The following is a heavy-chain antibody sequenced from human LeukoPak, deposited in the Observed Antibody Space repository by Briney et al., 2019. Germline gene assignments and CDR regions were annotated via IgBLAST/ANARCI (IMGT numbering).Heavy chain of an antibody. CDR2: IYYSGST. J-gene: IGHJ4*02. CDR1: GGSINSSRYY. Sequence: KASETLSLTCTVSGGSINSSRYYWGWIRQPPGKGLEWIGSIYYSGSTYYNPSLKSRVTISVDTSKNQFSLKLSSVTAADTAVYYCARARVYYYDSSGYYSSFDYWGQGTLVTVSS. V-gene: IGHV4-39*01. CDR3: ARARVYYYDSSGYYSSFDY. D-gene: IGHD3-22*01.